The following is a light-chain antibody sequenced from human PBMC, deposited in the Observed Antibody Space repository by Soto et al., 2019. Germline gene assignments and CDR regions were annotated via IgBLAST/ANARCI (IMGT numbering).Light chain of an antibody. Sequence: GDSVTITCRASQNIRNWLAWYQQKPGKAPNPLSYAASSLQSGVPSRFSGSGSGTDFTLTVSSLQPEDFATYYCQQSYTTPITFGQGTRLEIK. CDR3: QQSYTTPIT. V-gene: IGKV1-39*01. J-gene: IGKJ5*01. CDR2: AAS. CDR1: QNIRNW.